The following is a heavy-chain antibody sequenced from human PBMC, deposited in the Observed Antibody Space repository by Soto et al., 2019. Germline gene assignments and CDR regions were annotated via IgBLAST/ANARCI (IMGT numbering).Heavy chain of an antibody. D-gene: IGHD3-22*01. CDR3: AKDWYYYDSSGYYPFDY. CDR1: GFTFSSYA. Sequence: EVQLLESGGGLVQPGGSLRLSCAASGFTFSSYAMSWVRQAPGKGLEWVSAISGSGGSTYYADSVKGRFTISRDNSKNTLYLQMNSLRAEDTAIYYCAKDWYYYDSSGYYPFDYWGQGTLVTVSS. CDR2: ISGSGGST. V-gene: IGHV3-23*01. J-gene: IGHJ4*02.